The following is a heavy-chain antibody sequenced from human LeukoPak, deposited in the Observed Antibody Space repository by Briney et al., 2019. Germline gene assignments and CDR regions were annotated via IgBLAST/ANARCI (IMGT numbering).Heavy chain of an antibody. Sequence: GGSLRLSCAASGFTLSSYAMHWVRQAQGKGLEYVSAISSNGGSTYYANSVKGRFSIPRDNSKNTLYLQMGSLRAEDMAVYYCARTLFDYWGQGTLVTVSS. CDR1: GFTLSSYA. J-gene: IGHJ4*02. CDR3: ARTLFDY. CDR2: ISSNGGST. V-gene: IGHV3-64*01.